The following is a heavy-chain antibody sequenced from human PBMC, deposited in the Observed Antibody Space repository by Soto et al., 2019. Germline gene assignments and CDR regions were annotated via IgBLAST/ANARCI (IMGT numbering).Heavy chain of an antibody. D-gene: IGHD2-2*01. Sequence: GESLKISCKGSGYSFTRYWIGWVRQMPGKGLEWMGIIYPGDSDTRYSPSFQGQVTISAAKSITTAYLQWSSLKASDTAMYYCARSAVPDAIEGFYIWGQGTMVSVSS. CDR1: GYSFTRYW. CDR2: IYPGDSDT. CDR3: ARSAVPDAIEGFYI. J-gene: IGHJ3*02. V-gene: IGHV5-51*01.